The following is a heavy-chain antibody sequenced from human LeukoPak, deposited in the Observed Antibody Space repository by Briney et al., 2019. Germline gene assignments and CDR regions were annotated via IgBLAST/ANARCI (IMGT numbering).Heavy chain of an antibody. J-gene: IGHJ4*02. CDR3: ARQKYYDTSGYAIDY. CDR1: GGSISSSNYY. V-gene: IGHV4-39*01. CDR2: IYYSGTT. Sequence: SETLSLTCTVSGGSISSSNYYWGWMRQPPGKGLEWIGSIYYSGTTYYNPSLKSRVTISVDTSKNQFSLNLSSVTAADTAVYYCARQKYYDTSGYAIDYWGQGTLVTVSS. D-gene: IGHD3-22*01.